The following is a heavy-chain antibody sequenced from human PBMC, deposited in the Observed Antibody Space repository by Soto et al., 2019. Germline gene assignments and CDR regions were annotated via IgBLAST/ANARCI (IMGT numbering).Heavy chain of an antibody. J-gene: IGHJ3*02. D-gene: IGHD2-15*01. CDR2: IYYSGST. V-gene: IGHV4-39*01. CDR1: VGSISSSSYY. CDR3: ARRALDIVVVVAATNAFDI. Sequence: PSETLSLTCTVSVGSISSSSYYWGWIRQPPGKGLEWIGSIYYSGSTYYNPSLKSRVTISVGTSKNQFSLKLSSVTAADTAVYYCARRALDIVVVVAATNAFDIWGQGTMVTV.